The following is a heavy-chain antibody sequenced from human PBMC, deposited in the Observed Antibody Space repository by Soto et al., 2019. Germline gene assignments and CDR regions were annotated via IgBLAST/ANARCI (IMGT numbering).Heavy chain of an antibody. Sequence: GGSLRLSCTASGFTFGDYAMSWFRQAPGKGLEWVGFIRSKAYGGTTEYAASVKGRFTISRDDSKSIAYLQMNSLKTEDTAVYYCTRGLGDWPRGPNWFDPWGQGTLVTVS. J-gene: IGHJ5*02. CDR2: IRSKAYGGTT. CDR3: TRGLGDWPRGPNWFDP. CDR1: GFTFGDYA. D-gene: IGHD3-16*01. V-gene: IGHV3-49*03.